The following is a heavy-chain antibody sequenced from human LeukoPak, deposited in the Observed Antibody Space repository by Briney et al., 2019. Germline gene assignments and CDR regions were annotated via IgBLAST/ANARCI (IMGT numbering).Heavy chain of an antibody. CDR3: AKGINDYDSSGYSDY. J-gene: IGHJ4*02. Sequence: GGSLRLSCAASGFTFSTYAMSWVRQAPGKGLEWVSAICIIGGSTYYADSVEGRFAISRDNSKNTLYLQMNSLRAEDTAVYYCAKGINDYDSSGYSDYWGQGTLVTVSS. V-gene: IGHV3-23*01. CDR1: GFTFSTYA. D-gene: IGHD3-22*01. CDR2: ICIIGGST.